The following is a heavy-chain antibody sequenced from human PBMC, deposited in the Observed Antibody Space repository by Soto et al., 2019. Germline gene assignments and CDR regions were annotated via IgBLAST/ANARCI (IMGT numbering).Heavy chain of an antibody. J-gene: IGHJ4*02. CDR2: IYYSGST. D-gene: IGHD6-6*01. CDR3: AASKYSSSRYYFDY. V-gene: IGHV4-39*01. Sequence: QLQLQESGPGLVKPSETLSLTCTVSSGSISSSSYFWGWIRQPPGKGLEWIGSIYYSGSTYYNPSLKSRVTISVDTPKNQFSLKLSSVTAADTAVYYCAASKYSSSRYYFDYWGQGTLVTVSS. CDR1: SGSISSSSYF.